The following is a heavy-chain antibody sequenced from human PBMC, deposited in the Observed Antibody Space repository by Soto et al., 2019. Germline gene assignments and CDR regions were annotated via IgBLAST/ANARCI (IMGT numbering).Heavy chain of an antibody. J-gene: IGHJ6*02. V-gene: IGHV3-30*18. D-gene: IGHD4-4*01. Sequence: QVQLVESGGGVVQPGRSLRLSCAASGFTFSSYGMHWVRQAPGKGLEWVAVISYDGSNKYYADSVKGRFTISRDNSKNTLYLQMNSLRAEDTAVYYCAKNEATVTTWDYYYYGMDVWGQGTTVTVSS. CDR2: ISYDGSNK. CDR3: AKNEATVTTWDYYYYGMDV. CDR1: GFTFSSYG.